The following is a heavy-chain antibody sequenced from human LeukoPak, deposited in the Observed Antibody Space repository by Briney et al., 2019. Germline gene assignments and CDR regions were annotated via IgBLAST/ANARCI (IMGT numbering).Heavy chain of an antibody. V-gene: IGHV4-34*01. D-gene: IGHD3-22*01. CDR1: GGSFSGYY. CDR3: ARGANYYDSSGYYY. Sequence: SETLSPTCAVYGGSFSGYYWSWIRQPPGKGLEWIGEINHSGSTNYNPSLKSRVTISVDTSKNQFSLKLSSVTAADTAVYYCARGANYYDSSGYYYWGQGTLVTVSS. CDR2: INHSGST. J-gene: IGHJ4*02.